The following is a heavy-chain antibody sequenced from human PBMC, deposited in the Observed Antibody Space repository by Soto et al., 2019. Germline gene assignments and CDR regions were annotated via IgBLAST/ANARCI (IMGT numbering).Heavy chain of an antibody. Sequence: QVQLVESGGGVVQPGRSLRLSCAASGFTFSSYGMHWVRQVPGKGLEWVAVIWYDGSNKYYADSVKGRFTISRDNSKNTLFLQMNSLRAEDTAVYYCARDLGYSYGYYYYYGMDVW. CDR1: GFTFSSYG. V-gene: IGHV3-33*01. CDR2: IWYDGSNK. CDR3: ARDLGYSYGYYYYYGMDV. D-gene: IGHD5-18*01. J-gene: IGHJ6*01.